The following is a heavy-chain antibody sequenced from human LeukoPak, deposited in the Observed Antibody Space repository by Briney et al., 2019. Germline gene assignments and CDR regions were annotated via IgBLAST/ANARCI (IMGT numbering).Heavy chain of an antibody. CDR1: GGSISRHY. CDR2: IYYSGST. V-gene: IGHV4-59*11. J-gene: IGHJ4*02. D-gene: IGHD3-16*01. CDR3: ARDLGGFDY. Sequence: SETLDLICTGSGGSISRHYWSWIRQPPGKGLEWIGYIYYSGSTYYNPSLKSRVTISVDTSKNQFSLKLSPVTAADTAVYYCARDLGGFDYWGQGTLVTVSS.